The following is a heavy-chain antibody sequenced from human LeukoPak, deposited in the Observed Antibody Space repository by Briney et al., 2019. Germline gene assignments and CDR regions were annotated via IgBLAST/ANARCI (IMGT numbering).Heavy chain of an antibody. D-gene: IGHD4-17*01. CDR1: GFTFSSYA. Sequence: PGGSLRLSCAASGFTFSSYAMSWVRQAPGKGLEWVSGISDSGGSTYYADSVKGRFTISRDNSKNTLYVQMNSLRAEDTAVYYCAKAFYSDDGDYYFDYWGQGTLVTVSS. J-gene: IGHJ4*02. CDR2: ISDSGGST. V-gene: IGHV3-23*01. CDR3: AKAFYSDDGDYYFDY.